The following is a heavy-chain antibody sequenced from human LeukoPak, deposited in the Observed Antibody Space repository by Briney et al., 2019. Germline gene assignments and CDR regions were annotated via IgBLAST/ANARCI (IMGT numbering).Heavy chain of an antibody. CDR2: SIPIFGTA. V-gene: IGHV1-69*05. Sequence: WVKVSCKASGDTFSTYAISWVGQAAGQGLEGMGGSIPIFGTAKYAQKFQGRVTIITDESKSTAYMELSSLRSEDTAVYYCAVTYYYDSSPTWWGQGTLVTVSS. J-gene: IGHJ4*02. CDR3: AVTYYYDSSPTW. CDR1: GDTFSTYA. D-gene: IGHD3-22*01.